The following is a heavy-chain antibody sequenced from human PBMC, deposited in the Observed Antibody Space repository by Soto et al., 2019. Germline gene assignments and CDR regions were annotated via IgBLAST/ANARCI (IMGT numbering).Heavy chain of an antibody. Sequence: PGGSLRLSCAASGFTFSSYWMHWVRQAPGKGLVWVSRINSDGSSTNYADSVKGRFTISRDNAKNTLYLQMNSLRAEDTAVYYCAKDAVSGDGLWLVSDWGQGTPVTVSS. CDR3: AKDAVSGDGLWLVSD. D-gene: IGHD2-21*02. CDR1: GFTFSSYW. CDR2: INSDGSST. J-gene: IGHJ4*02. V-gene: IGHV3-74*01.